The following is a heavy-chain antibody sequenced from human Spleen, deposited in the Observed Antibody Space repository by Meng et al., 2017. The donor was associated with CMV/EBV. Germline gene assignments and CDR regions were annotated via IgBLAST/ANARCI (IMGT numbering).Heavy chain of an antibody. CDR3: ARSMNTAADY. V-gene: IGHV3-66*02. D-gene: IGHD6-13*01. J-gene: IGHJ4*03. CDR2: IHSGGST. CDR1: RFTVNTNY. Sequence: GGSLRLSCAASRFTVNTNYMSWVRQTPGKGLEWVSIIHSGGSTHYADSVRGRFTISRDNTKNTLYLQMNSLRPDDTGVYYCARSMNTAADYWGQGTMVTVSS.